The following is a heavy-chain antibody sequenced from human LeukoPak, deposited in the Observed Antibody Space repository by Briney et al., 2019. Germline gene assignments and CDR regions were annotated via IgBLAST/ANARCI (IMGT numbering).Heavy chain of an antibody. CDR3: AKDPPGIAVAGPEYFQH. D-gene: IGHD6-19*01. CDR2: IWYDGSNK. CDR1: GFTFSSYG. J-gene: IGHJ1*01. Sequence: QPGRSLRLSCAASGFTFSSYGMHWVRQAPGKGLEWVAVIWYDGSNKYYADSVKGRFTISRDNSKNTLYLQMNSLRAEDTAVYYCAKDPPGIAVAGPEYFQHWGQGTLVTVSS. V-gene: IGHV3-33*06.